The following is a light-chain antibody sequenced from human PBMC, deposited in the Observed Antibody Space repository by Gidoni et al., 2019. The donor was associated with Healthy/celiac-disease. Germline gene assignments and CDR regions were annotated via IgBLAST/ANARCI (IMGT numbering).Light chain of an antibody. Sequence: QSALTQPASVSGSPGQSITISCTGTSSDVGGYNSVSWYQQNPGKAPKLMIYDVSYRPSGVSNRFSGSKSGNTASLTISGLQAEDEADYYCSSYTSTITVVFGGGTKLTVL. CDR2: DVS. J-gene: IGLJ2*01. CDR1: SSDVGGYNS. V-gene: IGLV2-14*01. CDR3: SSYTSTITVV.